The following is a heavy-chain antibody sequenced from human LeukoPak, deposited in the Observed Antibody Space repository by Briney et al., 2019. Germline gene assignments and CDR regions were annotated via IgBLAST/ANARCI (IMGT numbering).Heavy chain of an antibody. V-gene: IGHV3-7*01. J-gene: IGHJ6*02. CDR3: ARFLSLYYYGMDV. Sequence: GGSLRLSCAASGFTFSSYWMSWFRQAPGKGLEWVANIKQDGSEKYYVDSVKGRFTISRDNAKNSLYLQMNSLRAEDTAVYYCARFLSLYYYGMDVWGQGTTVTVSS. CDR1: GFTFSSYW. D-gene: IGHD2/OR15-2a*01. CDR2: IKQDGSEK.